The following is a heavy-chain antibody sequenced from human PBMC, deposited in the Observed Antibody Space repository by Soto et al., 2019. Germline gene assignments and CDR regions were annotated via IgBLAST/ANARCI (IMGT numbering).Heavy chain of an antibody. Sequence: GGSLRLSCAASQFTFSNFAMNWVRQAPGKGLEWVSVTSHSSGGPYYADSVKGRFSIFRDNSKNTLYLQMNSLRVEDTAVYYCAKMGSGWYFFDSWGQGTQVTVSS. J-gene: IGHJ5*01. CDR2: TSHSSGGP. CDR3: AKMGSGWYFFDS. CDR1: QFTFSNFA. V-gene: IGHV3-23*01. D-gene: IGHD6-19*01.